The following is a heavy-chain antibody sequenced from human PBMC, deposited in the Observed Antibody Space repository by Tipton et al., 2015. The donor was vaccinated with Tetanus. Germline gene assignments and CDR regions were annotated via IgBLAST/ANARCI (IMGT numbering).Heavy chain of an antibody. CDR1: GFTFSSYG. CDR2: ISYDGSNK. Sequence: AVSGFTFSSYGMHWVRQAPGKGLEWVAVISYDGSNKYYADSVKGRFTIFRDNSKNTLYLQMNSLRAEDTAVYYCAQAREPTYYDFWSGDWGQGTLVTVSS. D-gene: IGHD3-3*01. CDR3: AQAREPTYYDFWSGD. V-gene: IGHV3-30*18. J-gene: IGHJ4*02.